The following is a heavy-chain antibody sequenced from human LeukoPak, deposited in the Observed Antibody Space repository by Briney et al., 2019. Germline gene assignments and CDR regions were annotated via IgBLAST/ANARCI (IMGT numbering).Heavy chain of an antibody. D-gene: IGHD3-10*01. CDR1: GYTFTSYC. CDR3: ARASTMVRGVIGSFDY. Sequence: ASVKVSCKASGYTFTSYCMHWVRQAPGQGLEWMGIINPSGSSTSYAQKFQGRVTMTRDMSTSTVYMELSSLRSEDTAVYYCARASTMVRGVIGSFDYWGQGTLVTVSS. CDR2: INPSGSST. V-gene: IGHV1-46*01. J-gene: IGHJ4*02.